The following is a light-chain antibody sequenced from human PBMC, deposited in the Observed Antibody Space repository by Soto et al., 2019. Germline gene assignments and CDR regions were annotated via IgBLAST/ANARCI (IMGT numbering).Light chain of an antibody. Sequence: QSVLTQPPSVSGAPGQTVTISCTVSSSNIGAGYDVHWYQQLPGTAPNLLIYGNYYRPSGVPDRFSGSNSGTSASLAITGLQAEDEADYYCQSYDNSLSSDVVFGGGTKLTVL. V-gene: IGLV1-40*01. J-gene: IGLJ2*01. CDR2: GNY. CDR1: SSNIGAGYD. CDR3: QSYDNSLSSDVV.